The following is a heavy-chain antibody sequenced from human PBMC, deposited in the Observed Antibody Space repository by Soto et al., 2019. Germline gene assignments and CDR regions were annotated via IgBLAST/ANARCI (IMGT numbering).Heavy chain of an antibody. Sequence: EVQLVESGGGLIQPGGSLRLSCAASGFTVSSNYMSWVRQAPGKGLEWVSVIYSGGSTYYADSVKGRFTISRDNSKNTLYLQMNSLRAEDTAVYYCARDLYCGGDCSLDYWGQGTLVTVSS. J-gene: IGHJ4*02. CDR2: IYSGGST. V-gene: IGHV3-53*01. CDR3: ARDLYCGGDCSLDY. D-gene: IGHD2-21*02. CDR1: GFTVSSNY.